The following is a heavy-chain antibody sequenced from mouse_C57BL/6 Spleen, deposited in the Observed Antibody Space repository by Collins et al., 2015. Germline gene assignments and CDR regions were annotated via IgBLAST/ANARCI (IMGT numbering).Heavy chain of an antibody. J-gene: IGHJ2*01. Sequence: QVQLQQSGAELVRPGASVTLSCKASGYTFTDYEVHWMKQTPVHGLEWIGAIDPENGGTAYNQKFKGKAILTADKSSSTAYMELRSLTSEDTAVYYCTTGYKWGQGTTLTVSS. CDR1: GYTFTDYE. V-gene: IGHV1-15*01. CDR3: TTGYK. CDR2: IDPENGGT. D-gene: IGHD2-2*01.